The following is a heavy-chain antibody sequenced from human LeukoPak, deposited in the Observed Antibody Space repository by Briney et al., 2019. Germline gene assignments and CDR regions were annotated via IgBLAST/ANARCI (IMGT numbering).Heavy chain of an antibody. CDR1: GFTFSSYS. Sequence: GGSLRLSCAASGFTFSSYSMNWVRQAPGKGLEWVANIKPNGIEKHYADSVEGRFTISRDNAKNSLYLQMNSLRVEDTAVYYCARDLDTYVLLIAYDTFDIWGQGTMVTVAS. D-gene: IGHD2-21*01. V-gene: IGHV3-7*01. J-gene: IGHJ3*02. CDR3: ARDLDTYVLLIAYDTFDI. CDR2: IKPNGIEK.